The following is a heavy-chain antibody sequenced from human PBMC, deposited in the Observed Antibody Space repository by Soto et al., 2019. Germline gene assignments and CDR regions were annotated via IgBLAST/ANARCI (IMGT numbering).Heavy chain of an antibody. D-gene: IGHD3-22*01. CDR3: AKAPYSYDSRGYYYHAFDV. CDR2: ISGSGYDK. V-gene: IGHV3-23*01. J-gene: IGHJ3*01. Sequence: HPGGSLRLSCAASGLTFSSYAMSWVRQAPGKGLEWVSVISGSGYDKYYADSVKGRFTISRDNSKNTLYLQMDNLRGEDTAVYYCAKAPYSYDSRGYYYHAFDVWGQGTMVTVS. CDR1: GLTFSSYA.